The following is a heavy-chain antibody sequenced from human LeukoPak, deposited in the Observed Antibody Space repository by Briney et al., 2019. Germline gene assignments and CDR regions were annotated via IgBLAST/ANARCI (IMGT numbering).Heavy chain of an antibody. J-gene: IGHJ4*02. Sequence: ASVKVSCKSSGYTFTDYYIHWVRQAPGQGLEWMGWISPSSGGTNYAQNFQGRVTLTRDTSIGTVYMELSSLRSDDTAVYYCARGLVGSAYDFDYWGQGTLVPVSS. CDR1: GYTFTDYY. CDR3: ARGLVGSAYDFDY. V-gene: IGHV1-2*02. D-gene: IGHD5-12*01. CDR2: ISPSSGGT.